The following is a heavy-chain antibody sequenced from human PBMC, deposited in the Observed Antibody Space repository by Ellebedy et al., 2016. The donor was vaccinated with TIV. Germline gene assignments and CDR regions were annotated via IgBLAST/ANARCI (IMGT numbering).Heavy chain of an antibody. CDR3: ARGRGDGYNLNLYY. J-gene: IGHJ4*02. Sequence: AASVKVSCKVSGYTLTELSIHWVRQAPGKGLEWMGGFDPEDGETTNAQKFQGRVTMTEDTSTDTAYMELSSLRSEDTAVYYCARGRGDGYNLNLYYWGQGALVSVSS. V-gene: IGHV1-24*01. D-gene: IGHD5-24*01. CDR1: GYTLTELS. CDR2: FDPEDGET.